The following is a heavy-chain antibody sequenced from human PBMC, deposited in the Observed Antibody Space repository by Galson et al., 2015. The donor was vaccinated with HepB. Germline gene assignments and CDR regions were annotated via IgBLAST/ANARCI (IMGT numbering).Heavy chain of an antibody. CDR1: GFTVSSNY. Sequence: SLRLSCAASGFTVSSNYMSWVRQAPGKGLEWVSVIYSGGSTYYADSVKGRFTISRDNSKNTLYLQMNSLRAEDTAVYYCARFDSSGYSWLGNAFDIWGQGTMVTVSS. CDR3: ARFDSSGYSWLGNAFDI. D-gene: IGHD3-22*01. J-gene: IGHJ3*02. CDR2: IYSGGST. V-gene: IGHV3-66*01.